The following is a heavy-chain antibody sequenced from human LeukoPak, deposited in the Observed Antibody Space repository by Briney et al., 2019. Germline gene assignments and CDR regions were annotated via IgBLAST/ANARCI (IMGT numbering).Heavy chain of an antibody. V-gene: IGHV3-21*01. Sequence: GGPLRLSCAASGFTFTSYSMNWVHQAPGKGLEWVSCISSSSTYIYYADSVKGRFTISRDNAKNSLYLQMNSLTAEDTAVYYCARSWGELSFFDSWGQGTLVTVSS. CDR3: ARSWGELSFFDS. CDR2: ISSSSTYI. D-gene: IGHD3-16*02. J-gene: IGHJ4*02. CDR1: GFTFTSYS.